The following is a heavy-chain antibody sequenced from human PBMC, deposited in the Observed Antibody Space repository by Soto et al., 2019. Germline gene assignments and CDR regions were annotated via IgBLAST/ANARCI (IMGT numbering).Heavy chain of an antibody. D-gene: IGHD3-3*01. CDR1: GFTFSDYY. CDR2: ISSSGSTI. J-gene: IGHJ5*02. CDR3: ARDDFTIFGVAPHNWFDP. V-gene: IGHV3-11*01. Sequence: GESLKISCAASGFTFSDYYMSWIRQAPGKGLEWVSYISSSGSTIYYADSVKGRFTISRDNAKNSLYLQMNSLRAEDTAVYYCARDDFTIFGVAPHNWFDPWGQGTLVTVSS.